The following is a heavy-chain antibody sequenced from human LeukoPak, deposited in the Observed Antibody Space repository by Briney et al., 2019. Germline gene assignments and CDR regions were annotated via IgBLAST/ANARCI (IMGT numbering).Heavy chain of an antibody. CDR3: ARDTALWTFDI. J-gene: IGHJ3*02. CDR2: IYTSGSTINNPSLKNT. Sequence: PSETLSLTCTVSGDSISSGSYYWTWIQQPAGKGLEWIGRIYTSGSTINNPSLKNTNYNPSLKSRLTMSVDRSKNQFSLKMTSVTAADTAMYYCARDTALWTFDIWGQGTMVTVSS. D-gene: IGHD2-21*02. V-gene: IGHV4-61*02. CDR1: GDSISSGSYY.